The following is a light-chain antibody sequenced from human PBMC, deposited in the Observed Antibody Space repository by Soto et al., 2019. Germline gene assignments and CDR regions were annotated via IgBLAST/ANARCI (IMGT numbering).Light chain of an antibody. Sequence: LTQSPSTLSLSLGERATLTCRASQSVRTSLAWYQHKPGQAPRLVIYDASLRANGVPARFGGSGSGTDFTLTINSLEPEDFAVYYCQQRNVWPPITFGQGTRLEIK. V-gene: IGKV3-11*01. CDR3: QQRNVWPPIT. J-gene: IGKJ5*01. CDR2: DAS. CDR1: QSVRTS.